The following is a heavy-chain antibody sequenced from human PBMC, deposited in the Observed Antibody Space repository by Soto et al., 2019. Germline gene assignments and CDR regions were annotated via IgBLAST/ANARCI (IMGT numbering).Heavy chain of an antibody. Sequence: ASVKVSCKASGYTFTSYGISWVRQAPGQGLEWMGWISAYNGNTNYAQKLQGRVTMTTDTSTSTAYMELRSLGSDDTAVYYCARDRIVATITTSDYWGQGTLVTVSS. D-gene: IGHD5-12*01. J-gene: IGHJ4*02. CDR2: ISAYNGNT. CDR1: GYTFTSYG. V-gene: IGHV1-18*01. CDR3: ARDRIVATITTSDY.